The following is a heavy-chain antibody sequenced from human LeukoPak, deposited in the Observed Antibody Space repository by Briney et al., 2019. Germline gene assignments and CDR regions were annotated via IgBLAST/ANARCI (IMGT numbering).Heavy chain of an antibody. V-gene: IGHV3-23*01. CDR2: TNSGGTGT. CDR3: AKQSYARSLGE. J-gene: IGHJ4*02. Sequence: GGSLRLSCATSGFPFSDFSMSWVRQAPGKGLEWISTTNSGGTGTYYAESVKGRFTVSRDNSKNTLYLQMSSLRVEDTAVYYCAKQSYARSLGEGGPGTLVSVSS. D-gene: IGHD2-8*01. CDR1: GFPFSDFS.